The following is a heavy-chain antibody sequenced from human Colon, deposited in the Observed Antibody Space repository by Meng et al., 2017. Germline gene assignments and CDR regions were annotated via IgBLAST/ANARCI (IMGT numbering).Heavy chain of an antibody. D-gene: IGHD1-26*01. CDR3: ATGVGATTA. CDR2: INHSGIT. V-gene: IGHV4-4*02. CDR1: GGSIISSNW. J-gene: IGHJ4*02. Sequence: QLQLHESGPALVKPSVTLSLTCSVSGGSIISSNWWIWVRQSPAKGLEWIGEINHSGITNYQPSLKSRATISIDTSKQQFSLRLNSVTVADTAIYFCATGVGATTAWGQGTLVTVSS.